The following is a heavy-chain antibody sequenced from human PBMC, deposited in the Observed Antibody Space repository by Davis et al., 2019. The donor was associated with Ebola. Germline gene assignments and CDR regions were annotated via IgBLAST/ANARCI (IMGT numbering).Heavy chain of an antibody. J-gene: IGHJ6*03. D-gene: IGHD3-3*01. V-gene: IGHV1-69*13. CDR1: GGTFSSYA. Sequence: SVKVSCKASGGTFSSYAISWVRQAPGQGLEWMGGIIPIFGTANYAQKFQGRVTITADESTSTAYMELSSLRSEDTAVYYCARAKDYDSPLSPYYYYMDVWGKGTTVTVSS. CDR2: IIPIFGTA. CDR3: ARAKDYDSPLSPYYYYMDV.